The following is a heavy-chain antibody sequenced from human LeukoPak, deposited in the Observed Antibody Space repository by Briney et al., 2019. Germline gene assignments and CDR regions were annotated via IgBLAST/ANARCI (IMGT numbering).Heavy chain of an antibody. CDR3: ARAPLGGMDV. J-gene: IGHJ6*02. V-gene: IGHV3-30*04. CDR2: ISYDGSNK. Sequence: GRSLRLSCAASGFTFSSYAMHWVRQAPGKGLEWVAVISYDGSNKYYADSVKGRLTISRDNSKNTLYLQMNSLRAEDTAVYYCARAPLGGMDVWGQGTTVTVSS. CDR1: GFTFSSYA.